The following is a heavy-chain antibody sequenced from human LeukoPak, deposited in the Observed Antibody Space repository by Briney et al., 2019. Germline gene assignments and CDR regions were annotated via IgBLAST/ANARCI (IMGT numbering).Heavy chain of an antibody. CDR2: FYTSGST. J-gene: IGHJ3*02. D-gene: IGHD3-10*01. CDR3: ARHPGTFDI. Sequence: PSETLSLTCTVSGGSISSTSYYWSWIRQSAGKGLEWIGRFYTSGSTNYNPSLKSRVTISVDRSKNQFSLELSSVTAADTAIYYCARHPGTFDIWGQGTMVTVSS. CDR1: GGSISSTSYY. V-gene: IGHV4-61*02.